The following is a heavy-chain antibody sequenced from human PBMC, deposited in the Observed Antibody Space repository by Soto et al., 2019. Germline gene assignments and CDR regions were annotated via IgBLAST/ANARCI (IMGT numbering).Heavy chain of an antibody. CDR3: AREEEAAPRAYYFDY. J-gene: IGHJ4*02. D-gene: IGHD6-13*01. CDR1: VGSVSSCAYY. V-gene: IGHV4-61*08. Sequence: ASETLSLTCTVSVGSVSSCAYYWHWIRQPPGKKLEWIGYIYFSGSTHYNPSLKGRVAISLDTSKNQFSLKLSSVTAADTAVYYCAREEEAAPRAYYFDYWSQGTLVTVSS. CDR2: IYFSGST.